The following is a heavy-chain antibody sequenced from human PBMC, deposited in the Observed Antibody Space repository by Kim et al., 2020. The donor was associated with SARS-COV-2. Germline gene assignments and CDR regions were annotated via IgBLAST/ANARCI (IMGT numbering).Heavy chain of an antibody. V-gene: IGHV3-23*01. CDR1: GFTFSSYA. CDR3: AKATANWGVNDVFDI. D-gene: IGHD3-10*01. J-gene: IGHJ3*02. CDR2: ISATGGTT. Sequence: GGSLRLSCAASGFTFSSYAMSWVRQAPGKGLEWVSGISATGGTTYYGDSVKGRLTISRDNSKNTLYLQMNSLRAEDTAVYYCAKATANWGVNDVFDIWGQGTMVTVSS.